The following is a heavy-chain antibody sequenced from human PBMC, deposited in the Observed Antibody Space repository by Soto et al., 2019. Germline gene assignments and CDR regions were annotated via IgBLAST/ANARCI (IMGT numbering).Heavy chain of an antibody. Sequence: GASVKVSCKASGYTFTSYAMHWVRQAPGQRLEWMGWINAGNGNTKYSQKFQGRVTITRDTSASTAYMELSSLRSEDTAVYYCARDPVTTRLLNYYYMDVWGKGTTVTVSS. D-gene: IGHD4-4*01. J-gene: IGHJ6*03. V-gene: IGHV1-3*01. CDR3: ARDPVTTRLLNYYYMDV. CDR2: INAGNGNT. CDR1: GYTFTSYA.